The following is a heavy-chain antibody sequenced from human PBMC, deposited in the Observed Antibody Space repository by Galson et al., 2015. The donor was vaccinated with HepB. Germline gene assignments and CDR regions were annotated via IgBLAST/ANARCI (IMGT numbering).Heavy chain of an antibody. J-gene: IGHJ5*02. V-gene: IGHV1-69*04. D-gene: IGHD3-10*01. CDR2: IIPILGIA. Sequence: SVKVSCKASGGTFSSYAISWVRQAPGQGPEWMGRIIPILGIANYAQKFQGRVTITADKSTSTAYMELSSLRSEDTAVYYCARDNYMVRGTGGWFDPRGQGTLVTVSS. CDR3: ARDNYMVRGTGGWFDP. CDR1: GGTFSSYA.